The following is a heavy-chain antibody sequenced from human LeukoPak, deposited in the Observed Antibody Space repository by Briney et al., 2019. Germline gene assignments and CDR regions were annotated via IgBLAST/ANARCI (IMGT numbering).Heavy chain of an antibody. CDR1: GFTFSSYG. Sequence: GGSLRLSCAASGFTFSSYGMHWVRQAPGKGLEWVAAISYDGSNEYYTDSVKGRFTISRDNSKNTLYLQMSSLRAGDMAVYYCAKDNYYDSSAYQDYWGQGTLVTVSS. CDR2: ISYDGSNE. CDR3: AKDNYYDSSAYQDY. J-gene: IGHJ4*02. V-gene: IGHV3-30*18. D-gene: IGHD3-22*01.